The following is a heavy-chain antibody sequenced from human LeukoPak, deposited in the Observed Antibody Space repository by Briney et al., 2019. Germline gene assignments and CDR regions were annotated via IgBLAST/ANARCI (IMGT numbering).Heavy chain of an antibody. CDR1: GGTFSSYA. CDR3: AGPLKSIAARYFDL. D-gene: IGHD6-6*01. Sequence: SVKVSCKASGGTFSSYAISWVRQAPGQGLEWMGRIIPILGIINYAQKFQGRVTITADKSTSTAYMELSSLRSEDTAVYYCAGPLKSIAARYFDLWGRGTLATVSS. J-gene: IGHJ2*01. V-gene: IGHV1-69*04. CDR2: IIPILGII.